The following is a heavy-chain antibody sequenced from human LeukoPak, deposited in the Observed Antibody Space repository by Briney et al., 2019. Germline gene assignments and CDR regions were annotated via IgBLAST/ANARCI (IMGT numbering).Heavy chain of an antibody. CDR2: INPSIGTT. D-gene: IGHD1-26*01. CDR1: GYTFTSYY. J-gene: IGHJ4*02. Sequence: ASVKVSCKASGYTFTSYYMHWVRQAPGQGLEWIGIINPSIGTTSYAQKFQGRVTMTRDTSTTTVYMELSSLRSEDTAVYYCAKIVGASNGYFDYWGQGTLATVSS. V-gene: IGHV1-46*01. CDR3: AKIVGASNGYFDY.